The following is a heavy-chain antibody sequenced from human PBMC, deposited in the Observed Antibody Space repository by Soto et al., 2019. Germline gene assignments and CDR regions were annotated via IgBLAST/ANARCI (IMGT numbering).Heavy chain of an antibody. D-gene: IGHD6-19*01. CDR1: GGSIDSLYH. Sequence: PSETLSLTDTVSGGSIDSLYHWGWIRQPPGKGLEWIGSIDDGVKVYYNPSLTGRVTLFLDTSKNSFSLNLNSVTATDTAVYYCALTPTIEVAGPDFCGQGTLVTFSS. CDR3: ALTPTIEVAGPDF. V-gene: IGHV4-39*02. J-gene: IGHJ1*01. CDR2: IDDGVKV.